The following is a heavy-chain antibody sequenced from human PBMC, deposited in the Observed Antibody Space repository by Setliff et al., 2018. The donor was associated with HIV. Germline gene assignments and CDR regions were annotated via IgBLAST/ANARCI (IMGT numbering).Heavy chain of an antibody. J-gene: IGHJ4*02. CDR3: ALPVLGGYSYGYFDY. Sequence: ASVKVSCMASGGTFSSYAISWVRQAPGQGLEWMGGIIPIFGTANYAQKFQGRVTITADESTSTAYMELSSLRSEDTAVYYCALPVLGGYSYGYFDYWGQGTLVTVSS. CDR2: IIPIFGTA. V-gene: IGHV1-69*13. D-gene: IGHD5-18*01. CDR1: GGTFSSYA.